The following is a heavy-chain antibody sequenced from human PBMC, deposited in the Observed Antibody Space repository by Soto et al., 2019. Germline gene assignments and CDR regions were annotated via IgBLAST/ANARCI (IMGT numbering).Heavy chain of an antibody. Sequence: EVQLLESGGGLVQPGGSLRLSCAVSGFTFHTYAMSWVRQAPGKGLEWVSVISGSGDSTYYADSVKGRFTISRDNSRNTLYLQMSSLRADDTAVYYCARDVSQSSDWFRQYTWFDSWGQGTLVTVSS. D-gene: IGHD3-9*01. CDR1: GFTFHTYA. CDR3: ARDVSQSSDWFRQYTWFDS. CDR2: ISGSGDST. J-gene: IGHJ5*01. V-gene: IGHV3-23*01.